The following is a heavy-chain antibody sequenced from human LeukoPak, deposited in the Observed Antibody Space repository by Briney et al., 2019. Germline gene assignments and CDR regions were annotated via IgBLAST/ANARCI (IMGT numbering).Heavy chain of an antibody. Sequence: GGSLGLSFAASGFTFSSYALSWVRQAPGKGRDWFSAISGSGGSTYYADSVKGRFTISRDNSKNTLYLQMNSLRAEDTAVYYCASLEGTTGTHVLPVWGQGTLVTVSS. CDR2: ISGSGGST. D-gene: IGHD1-1*01. J-gene: IGHJ4*02. CDR1: GFTFSSYA. CDR3: ASLEGTTGTHVLPV. V-gene: IGHV3-23*01.